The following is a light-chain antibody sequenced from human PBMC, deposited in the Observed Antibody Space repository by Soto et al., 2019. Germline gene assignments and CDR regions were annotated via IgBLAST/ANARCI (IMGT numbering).Light chain of an antibody. CDR2: MVS. J-gene: IGKJ1*01. CDR1: QGLVYSNGDVF. V-gene: IGKV2-30*01. CDR3: MQGTHWPWT. Sequence: DVVMTQSPLSLPVTLGQPASISCRSSQGLVYSNGDVFLNWFHQRPGQSPRRLIYMVSKRDSGVPDRFSGRGSGTDFTLRISRVEAEDVGVYYCMQGTHWPWTFGEGTTVEI.